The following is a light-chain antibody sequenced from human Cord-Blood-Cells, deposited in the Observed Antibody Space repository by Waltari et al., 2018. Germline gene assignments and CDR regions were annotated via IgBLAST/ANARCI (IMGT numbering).Light chain of an antibody. CDR2: EGS. J-gene: IGLJ2*01. CDR1: SSDVGSYNL. CDR3: CSYACSRLV. V-gene: IGLV2-23*01. Sequence: QSALTQPASVSGSPGQSITISCTGTSSDVGSYNLVSWYQQHPGKAPKLMIYEGSKRPSGVSNRFSGSKSGNTASLTISGLQAEDEADYYCCSYACSRLVFGGGTKLTVL.